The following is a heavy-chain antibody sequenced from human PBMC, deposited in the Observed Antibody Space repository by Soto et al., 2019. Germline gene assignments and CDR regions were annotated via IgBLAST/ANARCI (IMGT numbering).Heavy chain of an antibody. CDR1: GYSFTSYW. D-gene: IGHD3-3*01. CDR2: IYPGDSDT. Sequence: GESLKISCKGSGYSFTSYWIGWVRQMPGKGLEWMGIIYPGDSDTRYSPSFQGQVTISADRSISTAYLQWSSLKASDTAMYYCARQCPLWSDYCNYYYYGMDVWGQGTTVTVSS. J-gene: IGHJ6*02. CDR3: ARQCPLWSDYCNYYYYGMDV. V-gene: IGHV5-51*01.